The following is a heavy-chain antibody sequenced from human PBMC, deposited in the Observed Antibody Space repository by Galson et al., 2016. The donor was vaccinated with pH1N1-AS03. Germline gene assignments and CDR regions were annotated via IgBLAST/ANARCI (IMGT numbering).Heavy chain of an antibody. Sequence: SLRLSCAASGFIFSNHGMHRVRQAPGKGLEWVAVISSHGKIDYYADSVRGRFTVSRDNSNNTLYLQMDSLRAEDRAVYYCVKEGSGSVSKFAFDIWGQGTIVTVSS. V-gene: IGHV3-30*18. CDR1: GFIFSNHG. CDR3: VKEGSGSVSKFAFDI. J-gene: IGHJ3*02. CDR2: ISSHGKID. D-gene: IGHD3-10*01.